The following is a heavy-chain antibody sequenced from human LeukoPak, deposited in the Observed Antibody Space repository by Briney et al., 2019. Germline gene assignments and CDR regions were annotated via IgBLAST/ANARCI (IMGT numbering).Heavy chain of an antibody. CDR1: GDSVSSNSAA. Sequence: SQTLSLTCAISGDSVSSNSAAWNWIRQSPSRGLEWLGRTYYRSKWYNDYAVSVKSRITINPDTSKNQFSLQLNSVTPEDTAVYYCARVTLYCSSTSCYSHWFDPWGQGTLVNVSS. V-gene: IGHV6-1*01. J-gene: IGHJ5*02. CDR3: ARVTLYCSSTSCYSHWFDP. D-gene: IGHD2-2*02. CDR2: TYYRSKWYN.